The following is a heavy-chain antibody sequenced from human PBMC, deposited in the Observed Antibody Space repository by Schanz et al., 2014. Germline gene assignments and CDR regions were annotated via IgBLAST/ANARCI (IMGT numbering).Heavy chain of an antibody. V-gene: IGHV3-23*04. Sequence: EVQLVQSGGGLVQPGGSLRLSCSASGFTFSTFAMHWVRQAPGKGLEWVSSISSGGGSTYYADSVKGRFTISRDNSKNTLYLQMKSLRAEDTAIYYCAKDAPYPFDLWGRGTLITVSS. J-gene: IGHJ2*01. CDR1: GFTFSTFA. CDR3: AKDAPYPFDL. CDR2: ISSGGGST.